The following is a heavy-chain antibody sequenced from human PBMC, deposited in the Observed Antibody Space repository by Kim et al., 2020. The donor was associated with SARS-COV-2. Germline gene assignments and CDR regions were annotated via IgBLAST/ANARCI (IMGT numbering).Heavy chain of an antibody. CDR1: GGSFSGYY. CDR3: ARAGRQWLVRPIDY. CDR2: INHSGST. J-gene: IGHJ4*02. Sequence: SETLSLTCAVYGGSFSGYYWSWIRQPPGKGLEWIGEINHSGSTNYNPSLKSRVTISVDTSKNQFSLKLSSVTAADTAVYYCARAGRQWLVRPIDYWGQGTLVTVSS. D-gene: IGHD6-19*01. V-gene: IGHV4-34*01.